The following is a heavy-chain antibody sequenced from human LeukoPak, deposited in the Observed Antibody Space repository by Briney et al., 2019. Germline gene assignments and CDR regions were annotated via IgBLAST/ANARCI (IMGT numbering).Heavy chain of an antibody. J-gene: IGHJ5*02. Sequence: GGSLRLSCAASVFTFDDYAMHWVRQAPGEGLEWVSGIRWNSGSTACAHSVKGRFHISRENADNSLSLLKNSQRLGYRAFYHFAKWNRQPLVKGWFDTWGQGTLVTVSS. CDR3: AKWNRQPLVKGWFDT. CDR1: VFTFDDYA. CDR2: IRWNSGST. V-gene: IGHV3-9*01. D-gene: IGHD6-13*01.